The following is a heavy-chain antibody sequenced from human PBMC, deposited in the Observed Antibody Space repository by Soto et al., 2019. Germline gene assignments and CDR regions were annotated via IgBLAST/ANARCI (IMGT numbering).Heavy chain of an antibody. Sequence: PSETLSLTWTVSGGATSSSSYFWGWVRQPPGKGLEWIGSIYYSGSTYYNPSLKSRVTISVDTSKNQFSLKLSSVTAADTAVYYCARSYYDSSGYYYVYYFDYWGQGTLVTVSS. D-gene: IGHD3-22*01. CDR2: IYYSGST. CDR1: GGATSSSSYF. J-gene: IGHJ4*02. CDR3: ARSYYDSSGYYYVYYFDY. V-gene: IGHV4-39*01.